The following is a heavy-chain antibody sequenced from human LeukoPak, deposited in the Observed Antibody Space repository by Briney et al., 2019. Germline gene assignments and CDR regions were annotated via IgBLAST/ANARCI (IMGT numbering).Heavy chain of an antibody. CDR2: IYTSGRT. V-gene: IGHV4-61*02. CDR1: GGSISSGSYY. J-gene: IGHJ5*02. Sequence: SETLSLTCTVSGGSISSGSYYWSWMRQPAGKGLEWIGRIYTSGRTNYNPSLKSRVTISVDTSKNQFSLKLSSVTAADTAVYYCARDRYGYSGYDSYNWFDPWGQGTLVTASS. D-gene: IGHD5-12*01. CDR3: ARDRYGYSGYDSYNWFDP.